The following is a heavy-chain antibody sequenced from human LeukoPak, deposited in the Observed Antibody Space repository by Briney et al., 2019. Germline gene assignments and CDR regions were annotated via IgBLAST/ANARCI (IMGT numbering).Heavy chain of an antibody. CDR1: GGSFSGYY. V-gene: IGHV4-34*01. CDR3: AREYSSPPIDYYYYMDV. J-gene: IGHJ6*03. CDR2: INRSGST. D-gene: IGHD6-6*01. Sequence: SETLSLTCAVYGGSFSGYYWSWIRQPPGKGLEWIGEINRSGSTNYNPSLKSRVTISVDTSKNQFSLKLSSVTAADTAVYYCAREYSSPPIDYYYYMDVWGKGTTVAVSS.